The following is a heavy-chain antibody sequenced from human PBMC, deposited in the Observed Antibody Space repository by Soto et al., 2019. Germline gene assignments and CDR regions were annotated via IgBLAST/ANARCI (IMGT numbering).Heavy chain of an antibody. D-gene: IGHD3-3*01. Sequence: QVQLVQSGAEVKKPGASVKVSCKASGYTFTSYAMHWVRQAPGQRLEWMGWINAGNGNTKYSQKFQGRVTLTRDTSESTADMELSSLRSEDTAVYYCAREYEHMDAWGQGNTVSVSS. V-gene: IGHV1-3*01. CDR2: INAGNGNT. CDR1: GYTFTSYA. J-gene: IGHJ6*02. CDR3: AREYEHMDA.